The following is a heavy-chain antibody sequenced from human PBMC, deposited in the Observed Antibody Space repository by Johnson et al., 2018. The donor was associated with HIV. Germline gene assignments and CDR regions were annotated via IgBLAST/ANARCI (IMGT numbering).Heavy chain of an antibody. D-gene: IGHD1-14*01. Sequence: EVQLVESGGGLVQPGGSLRLSCAASGFNFDNYAMHWVRQAPGKGLEWVSGISWNSANIGHADSVKGRFTISRDNAKSSLYLQMNSLRPEDTALYYCAKDDRISSWGQGTMVIVSS. CDR3: AKDDRISS. CDR1: GFNFDNYA. CDR2: ISWNSANI. V-gene: IGHV3-9*01. J-gene: IGHJ3*01.